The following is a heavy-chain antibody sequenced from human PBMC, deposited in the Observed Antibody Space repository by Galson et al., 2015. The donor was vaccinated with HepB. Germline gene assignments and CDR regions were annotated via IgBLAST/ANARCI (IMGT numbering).Heavy chain of an antibody. V-gene: IGHV1-2*06. D-gene: IGHD1-20*01. CDR3: ARGSPPPITRCAFDI. CDR1: GYTFTGYY. Sequence: SVKVSCKASGYTFTGYYMHWVRQAPGQGLEWMGRINPNSGGTNYAQKFQGRVTMTRDTSISTAYMELSRLRSDDTAVYYCARGSPPPITRCAFDIWGQGTMVTVSS. CDR2: INPNSGGT. J-gene: IGHJ3*02.